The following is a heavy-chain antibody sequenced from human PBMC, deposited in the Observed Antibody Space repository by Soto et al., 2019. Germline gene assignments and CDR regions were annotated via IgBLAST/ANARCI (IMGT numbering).Heavy chain of an antibody. CDR2: ISWNSGSI. J-gene: IGHJ3*02. CDR3: AKDSGAAAVAFDI. CDR1: GFTFDDYA. Sequence: GGSLRLSCAASGFTFDDYAMHWVRQAPGKGLEWVSGISWNSGSIGYADSVKGRFTISRDNAKNSLYLQMNSLRAEDTALYYCAKDSGAAAVAFDIWGQGTMVTVSS. V-gene: IGHV3-9*01. D-gene: IGHD6-13*01.